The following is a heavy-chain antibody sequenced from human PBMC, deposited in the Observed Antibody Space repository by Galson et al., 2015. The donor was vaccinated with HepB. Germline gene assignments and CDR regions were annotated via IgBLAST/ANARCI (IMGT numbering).Heavy chain of an antibody. CDR3: ARSSFISYGDYPRAPEDY. Sequence: SVKVSCKASGYTFTSYYMHWVRQAPGQGLEWMGIINPSGGSTSYAQKFQGRVTMTRDTSTSTVYTELSSLRSEDTAVYYCARSSFISYGDYPRAPEDYWGQGTLVTVSS. D-gene: IGHD4-17*01. J-gene: IGHJ4*02. CDR1: GYTFTSYY. CDR2: INPSGGST. V-gene: IGHV1-46*01.